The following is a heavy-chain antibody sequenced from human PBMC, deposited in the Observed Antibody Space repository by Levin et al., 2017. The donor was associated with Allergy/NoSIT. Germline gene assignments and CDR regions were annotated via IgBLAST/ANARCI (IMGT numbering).Heavy chain of an antibody. CDR1: GYSFTSYW. CDR2: INPGDSDI. Sequence: ASVKVSCKGSGYSFTSYWIGWVRQMPGKGLEWMGIINPGDSDIKYSPSFQGQVTISADKSISTAYLRWSSLKASDTAMYYCARHLGYCSSTSCYSSGWFDPWGQGTLVTVSS. J-gene: IGHJ5*02. CDR3: ARHLGYCSSTSCYSSGWFDP. D-gene: IGHD2-2*02. V-gene: IGHV5-51*01.